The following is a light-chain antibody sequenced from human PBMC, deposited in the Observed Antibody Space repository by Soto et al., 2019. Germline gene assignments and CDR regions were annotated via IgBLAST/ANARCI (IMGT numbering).Light chain of an antibody. V-gene: IGKV1-33*01. CDR2: RAS. CDR3: QQYDSLAQCT. Sequence: DIQMTQSPSSLSASVGDRVTITCQASQDIKNYLNWYQQKPGKAPKLLIYRASNLETGVPSRFSGSGSGTDFTFTITSLQLEDFATYYCQQYDSLAQCTFGGGTKVEIE. J-gene: IGKJ4*01. CDR1: QDIKNY.